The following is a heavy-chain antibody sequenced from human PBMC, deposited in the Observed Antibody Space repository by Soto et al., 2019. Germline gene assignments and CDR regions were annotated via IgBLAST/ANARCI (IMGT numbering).Heavy chain of an antibody. D-gene: IGHD5-12*01. Sequence: QVQLVESGGGVVQPGRSLRLSCAASGFTFSSYGMHWVRQAPGKGLEWVAVISYDGSNKYYADSVKGRFTISRGNSKNTLYLQMNSLRAEDTAVYYCAKNYSGYDWGPEEVFDYYMDVWGKGTTVTVSS. CDR2: ISYDGSNK. CDR3: AKNYSGYDWGPEEVFDYYMDV. J-gene: IGHJ6*03. V-gene: IGHV3-30*18. CDR1: GFTFSSYG.